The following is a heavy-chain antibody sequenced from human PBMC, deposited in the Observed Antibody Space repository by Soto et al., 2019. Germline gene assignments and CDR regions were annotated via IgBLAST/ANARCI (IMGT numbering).Heavy chain of an antibody. D-gene: IGHD4-17*01. CDR2: MSNRGRYI. Sequence: PGGSLRLSCTASGFTFSSHSMNWVRQAPGKGLEWVSSMSNRGRYIYYADSAKGQFTISRDNAKNSLYLQMNSLRAEDTAVYYCTTTTETSDFDYWGQGTLVTVSS. V-gene: IGHV3-21*06. CDR3: TTTTETSDFDY. J-gene: IGHJ4*02. CDR1: GFTFSSHS.